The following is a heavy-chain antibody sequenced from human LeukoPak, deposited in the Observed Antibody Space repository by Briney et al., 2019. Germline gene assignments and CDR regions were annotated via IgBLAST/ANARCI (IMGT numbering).Heavy chain of an antibody. CDR1: GYTFTGYY. D-gene: IGHD3-22*01. CDR3: ARARWGSGYYHFDY. CDR2: INPNSGGT. Sequence: ASVKVSCKASGYTFTGYYMHWVRQAPGQGLEWMGWINPNSGGTNYAQKFQGRVTMTRDTSISTAYMELSRLRSDDTAVYYCARARWGSGYYHFDYWGQGTLVTVSS. J-gene: IGHJ4*02. V-gene: IGHV1-2*02.